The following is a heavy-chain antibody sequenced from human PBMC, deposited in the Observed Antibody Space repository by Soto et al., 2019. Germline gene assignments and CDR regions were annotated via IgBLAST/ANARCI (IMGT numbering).Heavy chain of an antibody. CDR1: GYTFTSYA. CDR3: ARGLVPGLDPHYFDY. J-gene: IGHJ4*02. Sequence: ASVKVSCKASGYTFTSYAMHWVRPAPGQRLEWMGWINAGNGNTKYSLKFQGRVTITRDTSASTAYMELSSLRSEDTAVYYCARGLVPGLDPHYFDYWGQGTLVTVSS. D-gene: IGHD2-21*02. CDR2: INAGNGNT. V-gene: IGHV1-3*01.